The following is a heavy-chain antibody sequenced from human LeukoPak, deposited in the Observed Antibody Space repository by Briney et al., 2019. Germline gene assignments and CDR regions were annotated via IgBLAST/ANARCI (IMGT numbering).Heavy chain of an antibody. CDR2: IYYSGST. J-gene: IGHJ4*02. D-gene: IGHD1-14*01. Sequence: PSETLSLTCTVSGGSISSGGYYWSWIRQHPGKCLEWIGYIYYSGSTYYNPSLKSRVTISVDTSKNQSSLKLSSVTAAATAVYYCARAIKPNRSPEYWGQGTLVTVSS. CDR3: ARAIKPNRSPEY. CDR1: GGSISSGGYY. V-gene: IGHV4-31*03.